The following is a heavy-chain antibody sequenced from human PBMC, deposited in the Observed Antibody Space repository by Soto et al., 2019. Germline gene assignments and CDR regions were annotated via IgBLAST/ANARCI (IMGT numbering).Heavy chain of an antibody. CDR1: GGSFSGYY. V-gene: IGHV4-34*01. J-gene: IGHJ4*02. CDR2: INHSGST. Sequence: SEILSLTCAVYGGSFSGYYWSWIRQPPGKGLEWIGEINHSGSTNYNPSLKSRVTISVDTSKNQFSLKLSSVTAADTAVYYCARDRYGPFDYWGQGTLVTVSS. CDR3: ARDRYGPFDY. D-gene: IGHD3-10*01.